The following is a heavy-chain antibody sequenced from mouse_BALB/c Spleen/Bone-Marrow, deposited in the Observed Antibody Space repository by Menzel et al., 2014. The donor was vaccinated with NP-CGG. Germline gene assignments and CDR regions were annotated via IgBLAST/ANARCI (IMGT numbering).Heavy chain of an antibody. Sequence: DVKLVESGGGLVQPGGSLKLSCAASGFTFSSFGMHWVRQAPEKGLEWVAYISSGSSTIYYADTVKGRFTISRDNPKNTLFLQMTSLRSEDTAMYYCARSLYYRYDFFDYWGQGTTLTVSS. CDR2: ISSGSSTI. V-gene: IGHV5-17*02. D-gene: IGHD2-14*01. CDR1: GFTFSSFG. CDR3: ARSLYYRYDFFDY. J-gene: IGHJ2*01.